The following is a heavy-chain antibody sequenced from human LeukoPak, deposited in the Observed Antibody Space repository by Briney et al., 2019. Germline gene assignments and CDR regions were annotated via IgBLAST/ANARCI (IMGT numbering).Heavy chain of an antibody. J-gene: IGHJ3*01. CDR3: ARDPPNSGYALDV. CDR2: INSGGDT. D-gene: IGHD7-27*01. CDR1: GFTVTSKY. V-gene: IGHV3-66*01. Sequence: AGGSLRLSCAASGFTVTSKYMSWVRQAPGKGLEWVSVINSGGDTDYADSVKGRFTISRDNSKNSLYLQMNSLRVEDTAVYYCARDPPNSGYALDVWGQGTMVTVSS.